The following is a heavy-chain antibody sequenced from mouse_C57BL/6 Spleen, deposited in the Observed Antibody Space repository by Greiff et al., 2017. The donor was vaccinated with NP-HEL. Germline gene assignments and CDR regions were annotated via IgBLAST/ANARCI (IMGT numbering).Heavy chain of an antibody. J-gene: IGHJ1*03. CDR1: GFTFSSYA. D-gene: IGHD1-1*01. CDR3: ARAPYYYGSSWYFDV. CDR2: ISDGGSYT. Sequence: EVKLVESGGGLVKPGGSLKLSCAASGFTFSSYAMSWVRQTPEKRLAWVATISDGGSYTYYPDNVKGRFTISRDNAKNNLYLEMSHLKSEDTAMYYCARAPYYYGSSWYFDVWGTGTTVTVSS. V-gene: IGHV5-4*03.